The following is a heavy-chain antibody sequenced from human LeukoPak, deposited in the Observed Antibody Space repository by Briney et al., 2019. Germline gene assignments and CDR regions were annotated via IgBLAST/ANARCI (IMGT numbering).Heavy chain of an antibody. CDR3: LGYCSSTSCYRRFGY. CDR2: IYYSGST. Sequence: SETLSLTCTVSGGSISSSSYYWGWIRQPPGKGLEWIGSIYYSGSTYYNPSLKSRVTISVDTSKNQFSLKLSSVTAADTAVYYCLGYCSSTSCYRRFGYWGQGTLVTVS. J-gene: IGHJ4*02. V-gene: IGHV4-39*01. CDR1: GGSISSSSYY. D-gene: IGHD2-2*02.